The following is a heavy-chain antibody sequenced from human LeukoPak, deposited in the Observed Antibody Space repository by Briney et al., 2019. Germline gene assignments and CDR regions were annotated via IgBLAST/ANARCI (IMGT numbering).Heavy chain of an antibody. Sequence: ASVKVSCKASGYTFTSYGISWVRQAPGQGLEWVGWISAYNGNTNYAQKLQGRVTMTTDTSTSTAYMELRSLRSDDTAVYYCARSGGPRVGEFNFDYWGQGTLVTVSS. CDR1: GYTFTSYG. CDR2: ISAYNGNT. J-gene: IGHJ4*02. V-gene: IGHV1-18*01. D-gene: IGHD3-16*01. CDR3: ARSGGPRVGEFNFDY.